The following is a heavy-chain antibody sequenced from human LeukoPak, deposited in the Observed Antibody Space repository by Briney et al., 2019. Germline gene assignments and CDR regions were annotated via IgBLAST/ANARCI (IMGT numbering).Heavy chain of an antibody. Sequence: ASVKLSCKASGYIFTGYGIHWVRQAPGQGLEWMAWINPNSGDTKYAQKFQGRVTVTRDTSMTTAYMEVSRLRSDDTAVYYCARVSGVTRRDGYNFDYWGQGTLVTVSS. D-gene: IGHD5-24*01. CDR2: INPNSGDT. CDR3: ARVSGVTRRDGYNFDY. CDR1: GYIFTGYG. J-gene: IGHJ4*02. V-gene: IGHV1-2*02.